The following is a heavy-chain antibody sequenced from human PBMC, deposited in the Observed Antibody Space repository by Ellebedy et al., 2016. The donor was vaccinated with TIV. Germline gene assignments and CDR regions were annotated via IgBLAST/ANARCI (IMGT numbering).Heavy chain of an antibody. CDR2: INHSGST. D-gene: IGHD3-16*02. V-gene: IGHV4-34*01. CDR3: ARVIYDYVWGSYRPIPRSFDY. J-gene: IGHJ4*02. CDR1: GGSFSGYY. Sequence: MPSETLSLTCAVYGGSFSGYYWSWIRQPPGKGLEWIGEINHSGSTNYNPSLKSRVTISVDTSKNQFSLKLSSVTAADTAVYYCARVIYDYVWGSYRPIPRSFDYWGQGTLVTVSS.